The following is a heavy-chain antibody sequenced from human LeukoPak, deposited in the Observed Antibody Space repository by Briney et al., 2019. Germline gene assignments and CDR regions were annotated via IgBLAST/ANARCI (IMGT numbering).Heavy chain of an antibody. CDR1: GFTFNNYA. V-gene: IGHV3-23*01. J-gene: IGHJ3*02. Sequence: GGSLRLSCAASGFTFNNYAMNWVRQAPGKGLEWVSHISPSGDSTYYADSVKGRFTISRDNSKNTLYLQMNSLRAEDTAVYYCALDDFDIWGQGTMVTVSS. CDR3: ALDDFDI. CDR2: ISPSGDST.